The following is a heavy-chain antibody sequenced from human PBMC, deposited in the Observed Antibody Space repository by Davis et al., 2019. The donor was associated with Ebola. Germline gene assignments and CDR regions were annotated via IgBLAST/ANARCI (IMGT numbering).Heavy chain of an antibody. CDR2: ISYDGSNK. D-gene: IGHD6-19*01. CDR3: ARSSGYSSGWNDY. J-gene: IGHJ4*02. Sequence: GESLKISCAASGFTFSSYAMHWVRQAPGKGLERVAVISYDGSNKYYADSVKGRFTIPRDNSKNTLYLQMNSLRAEDTAVYYCARSSGYSSGWNDYWGQGTLVTVSS. V-gene: IGHV3-30-3*01. CDR1: GFTFSSYA.